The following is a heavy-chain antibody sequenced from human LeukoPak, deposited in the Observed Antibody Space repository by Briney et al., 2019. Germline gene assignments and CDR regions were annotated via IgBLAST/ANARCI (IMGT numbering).Heavy chain of an antibody. D-gene: IGHD5-12*01. J-gene: IGHJ6*03. Sequence: SETLSLTCTVSGDSISSSSYYWGWIRQPPGKGLEWIGSIYYSGRTYYNPSLKSRVTISVDTSKNQFSLNLSSVTAADTAVYYCAREGAEGYHWHYNYYYMDVWRKGTTVTVS. CDR2: IYYSGRT. V-gene: IGHV4-39*07. CDR1: GDSISSSSYY. CDR3: AREGAEGYHWHYNYYYMDV.